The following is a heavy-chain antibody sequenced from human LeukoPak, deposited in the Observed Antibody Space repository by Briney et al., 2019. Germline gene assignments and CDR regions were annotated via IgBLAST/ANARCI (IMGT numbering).Heavy chain of an antibody. J-gene: IGHJ4*02. CDR3: ARWPAEGEN. CDR2: LYSDGDT. Sequence: GGSLRLSCAASGLSVSSNYMSWVRQAPGSGLEWVSVLYSDGDTYYADSVKGRFTISRDNSKNTLYLQMNSLRAEDTAVYYCARWPAEGENWGQGTLVTVSS. V-gene: IGHV3-53*01. CDR1: GLSVSSNY. D-gene: IGHD6-25*01.